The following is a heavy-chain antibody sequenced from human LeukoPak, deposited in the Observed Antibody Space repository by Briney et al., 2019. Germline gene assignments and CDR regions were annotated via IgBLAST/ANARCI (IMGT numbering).Heavy chain of an antibody. Sequence: SETLSLTCAVYGGSSSNYYWGWIRQPPGKGLEWIGSIYYSGSTYYNPSLKSRVTISVDTSKNQFSLKLSSVTAADTAVYYCARHRPQITMIVVALPNWFDPWGQGTLVTVSS. D-gene: IGHD3-22*01. CDR2: IYYSGST. CDR1: GGSSSNYY. CDR3: ARHRPQITMIVVALPNWFDP. J-gene: IGHJ5*02. V-gene: IGHV4-39*01.